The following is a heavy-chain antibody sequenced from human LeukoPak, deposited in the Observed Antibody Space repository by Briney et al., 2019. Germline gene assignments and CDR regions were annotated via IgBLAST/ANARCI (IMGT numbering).Heavy chain of an antibody. V-gene: IGHV4-59*08. D-gene: IGHD1-26*01. CDR3: ATSGGHSGDY. Sequence: PSETLSLTCTVSGGSISSYYWSWIRQPPGKGLEWIGYIYYSGSTNYNPSLKSRDTISVDTSKNQFSLKLSSVTAADTAVYYCATSGGHSGDYWGQGTLVTVSS. J-gene: IGHJ4*02. CDR2: IYYSGST. CDR1: GGSISSYY.